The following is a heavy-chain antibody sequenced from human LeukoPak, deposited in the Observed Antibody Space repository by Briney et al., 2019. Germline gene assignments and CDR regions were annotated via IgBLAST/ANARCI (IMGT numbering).Heavy chain of an antibody. J-gene: IGHJ6*02. CDR3: ARDADPIPIFIVVIKPRLYFMDV. Sequence: ASVKVSCKASGYTFTSYGISWVRQAPGQGLEWMGWISAYNGNTNYAQKLQGRVTMTTDTSTSTAYMALRRLRSDDTAVYYCARDADPIPIFIVVIKPRLYFMDVWGQGTTVTVSS. CDR1: GYTFTSYG. CDR2: ISAYNGNT. V-gene: IGHV1-18*01. D-gene: IGHD3-3*01.